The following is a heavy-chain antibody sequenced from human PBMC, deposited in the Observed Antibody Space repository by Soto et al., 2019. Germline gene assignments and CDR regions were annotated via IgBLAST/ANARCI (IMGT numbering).Heavy chain of an antibody. CDR3: ARSAGSTYWYFDL. Sequence: QVQLLESGPGLVKPSETLSLTCTVSGGSISSYYWSWIRQPPGKGLEWIGYIYYSGSTNYNPSLKSRVTISVDTSKNQFSLKLSSVTAADTAVYYCARSAGSTYWYFDLWGRGTLVTVSS. CDR2: IYYSGST. D-gene: IGHD1-7*01. V-gene: IGHV4-59*01. J-gene: IGHJ2*01. CDR1: GGSISSYY.